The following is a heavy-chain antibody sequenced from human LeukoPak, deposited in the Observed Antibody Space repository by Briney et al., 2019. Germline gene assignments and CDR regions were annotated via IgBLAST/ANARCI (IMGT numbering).Heavy chain of an antibody. D-gene: IGHD6-13*01. CDR1: GGTFSSYA. V-gene: IGHV1-69*01. CDR2: IIPIFGTA. Sequence: AASVKVSCTASGGTFSSYAISWVRQAPGQGLEWMGGIIPIFGTANYAQKFQGRVTITADESTSTAYTELSSLRSEDTAVYYCARGYSSSWYYFDYWGQGTLVTVSS. CDR3: ARGYSSSWYYFDY. J-gene: IGHJ4*02.